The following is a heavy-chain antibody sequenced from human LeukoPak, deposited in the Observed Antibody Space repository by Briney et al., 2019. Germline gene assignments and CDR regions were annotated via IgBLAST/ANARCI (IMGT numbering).Heavy chain of an antibody. CDR2: ISYDGSNK. J-gene: IGHJ6*02. V-gene: IGHV3-30-3*01. Sequence: GGSLRLSCAASGFTFSSYAMHWVRQAPGKGLGWVAVISYDGSNKYYADSVKGRFTISRDNSKNTLYLQMNSLRAEDTAVYYCARERVGGSYFGTYYYCGMDVWGQGTTVTVSS. D-gene: IGHD1-26*01. CDR3: ARERVGGSYFGTYYYCGMDV. CDR1: GFTFSSYA.